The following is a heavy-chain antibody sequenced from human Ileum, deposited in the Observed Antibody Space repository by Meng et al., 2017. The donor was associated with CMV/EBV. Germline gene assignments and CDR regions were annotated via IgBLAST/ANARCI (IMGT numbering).Heavy chain of an antibody. CDR3: AYVDASSHSWIG. CDR2: LWHNENES. V-gene: IGHV3-30*02. D-gene: IGHD3-3*02. CDR1: GLTLSNFG. J-gene: IGHJ4*02. Sequence: GESLKISCAASGLTLSNFGVHWVRQAPGKGLEWVAFLWHNENESKYLDSVKGRFTLSRDSSKNTVYLQMNNLTLEDTAVYYCAYVDASSHSWIGWGQGTLVTVSS.